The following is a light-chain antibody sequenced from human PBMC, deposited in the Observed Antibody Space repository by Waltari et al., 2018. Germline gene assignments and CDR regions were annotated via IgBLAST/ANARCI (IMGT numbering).Light chain of an antibody. J-gene: IGKJ1*01. Sequence: EIVLTQSPGTLSLSPGERATVPCRASQRVGRTLAWYQQKPGQAPRLLIYGASNRATGIPDRVIGGGSGTGFSLTISGLEPEDSAVYYCQRYLGLPVAFGQGTKVEIK. V-gene: IGKV3-20*01. CDR2: GAS. CDR3: QRYLGLPVA. CDR1: QRVGRT.